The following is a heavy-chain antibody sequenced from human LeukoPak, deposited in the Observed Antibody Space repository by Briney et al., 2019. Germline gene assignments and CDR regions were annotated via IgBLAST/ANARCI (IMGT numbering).Heavy chain of an antibody. CDR2: IYYSGST. V-gene: IGHV4-61*01. D-gene: IGHD3-3*02. CDR3: ARCILSEHYFDN. Sequence: SETLSLTCTVSGGSISSGNYYWNWIRQHPEKSLEWIGYIYYSGSTNYNPSLKSRVTISVDTSKDRFSLKLSSVTPADTAVYYCARCILSEHYFDNWGQGTLVTISS. CDR1: GGSISSGNYY. J-gene: IGHJ4*02.